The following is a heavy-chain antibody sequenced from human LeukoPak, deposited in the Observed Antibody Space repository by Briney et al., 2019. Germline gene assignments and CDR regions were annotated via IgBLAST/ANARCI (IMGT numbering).Heavy chain of an antibody. D-gene: IGHD1-1*01. CDR2: TYYRGTT. V-gene: IGHV4-39*07. Sequence: SETLSLTCTVSGASISSTRYYWGWIRQPPGKGLEWIGSTYYRGTTFYNPSLKSRVTISVDTSKNQFSLQLSSVTAADTAVYYCARDWNRYAYWGQGTLVTVSS. J-gene: IGHJ4*02. CDR1: GASISSTRYY. CDR3: ARDWNRYAY.